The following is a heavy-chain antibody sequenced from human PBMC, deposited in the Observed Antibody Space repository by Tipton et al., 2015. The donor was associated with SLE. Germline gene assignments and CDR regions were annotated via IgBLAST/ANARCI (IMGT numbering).Heavy chain of an antibody. V-gene: IGHV3-11*05. CDR3: ARDRRFGVVISFDYYMDV. CDR2: ISSSSTYT. D-gene: IGHD3-3*01. CDR1: GFTFSDYY. J-gene: IGHJ6*03. Sequence: GSLRLSCAASGFTFSDYYMSWIRQAPGKGLEWVSYISSSSTYTNYADSVKGRFTISRDNAKNSLYLQMNSLRAEDTAVYYCARDRRFGVVISFDYYMDVWGKGTTVTVSS.